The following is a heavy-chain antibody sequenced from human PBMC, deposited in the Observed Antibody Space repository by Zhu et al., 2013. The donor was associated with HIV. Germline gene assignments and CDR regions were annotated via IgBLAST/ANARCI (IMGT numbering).Heavy chain of an antibody. CDR2: SIPLFGIT. Sequence: QVQLVQSGAEVKKPGSSVKVSCKASGGTFSTYTISWVRQAPGQGLEWMGWSIPLFGITSYAQKFQGRVTITADESTNTAFMELSSLRSEDTAVYYCARPSGKYYDSSGSTDAFDSLGPRDKGHRLF. J-gene: IGHJ3*01. CDR1: GGTFSTYT. CDR3: ARPSGKYYDSSGSTDAFDS. D-gene: IGHD3-22*01. V-gene: IGHV1-69*12.